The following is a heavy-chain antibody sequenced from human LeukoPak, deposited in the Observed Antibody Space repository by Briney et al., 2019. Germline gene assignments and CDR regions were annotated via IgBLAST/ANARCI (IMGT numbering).Heavy chain of an antibody. V-gene: IGHV3-21*01. CDR2: ITSSSRYI. CDR1: GFTFNSYS. Sequence: PGGSLRLFCAASGFTFNSYSMNWVRQAPGKGLEWVSSITSSSRYIYYADSVKGRFTISRDNAKNSLHLQMNSLRAEDTTVYYCARGPGYCSSTSCYSYYFDCWGQGTLVTVSS. J-gene: IGHJ4*02. CDR3: ARGPGYCSSTSCYSYYFDC. D-gene: IGHD2-2*01.